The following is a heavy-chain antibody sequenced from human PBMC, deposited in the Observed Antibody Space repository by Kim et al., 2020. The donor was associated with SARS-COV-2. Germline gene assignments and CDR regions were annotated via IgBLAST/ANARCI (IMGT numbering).Heavy chain of an antibody. CDR1: GGSISSGSYY. Sequence: SETLSLTCTVSGGSISSGSYYWSWIRQPAGKGLEWIGRIYTSGSTNYNPSLKSRVTISVDTSKNQFSLKLSSVTAADTAVYYCARVRVGATKYPIDAFDIWGQGTMVTVSS. D-gene: IGHD1-26*01. V-gene: IGHV4-61*02. J-gene: IGHJ3*02. CDR3: ARVRVGATKYPIDAFDI. CDR2: IYTSGST.